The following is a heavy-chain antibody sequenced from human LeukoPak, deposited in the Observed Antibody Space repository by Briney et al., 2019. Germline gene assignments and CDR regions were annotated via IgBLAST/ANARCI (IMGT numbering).Heavy chain of an antibody. Sequence: GGSLRLSCAASGFTFDDYGMSWVRQAPGKGLEWVSGINWNGGSTGYADSVKGRFTISRDNAKNSLYLQMNSLRAEDTAVYYCARTGELSAALDYWGQGTLVTVSS. J-gene: IGHJ4*02. V-gene: IGHV3-20*04. CDR2: INWNGGST. D-gene: IGHD3-16*02. CDR1: GFTFDDYG. CDR3: ARTGELSAALDY.